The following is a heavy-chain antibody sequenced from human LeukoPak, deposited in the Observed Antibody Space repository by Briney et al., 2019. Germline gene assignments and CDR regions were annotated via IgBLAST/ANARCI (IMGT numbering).Heavy chain of an antibody. V-gene: IGHV1-8*01. D-gene: IGHD6-13*01. CDR2: MNPNSGNT. CDR1: GYTFTSYD. Sequence: VASVKVSCKASGYTFTSYDINWVRQATGQGLEWMGWMNPNSGNTDYAQKFQGRVTMTRNTSISTAYMELSSLRSEDTAVYYCARGAYSSSLRLDHYYYMDVWGKGTTVTISS. CDR3: ARGAYSSSLRLDHYYYMDV. J-gene: IGHJ6*03.